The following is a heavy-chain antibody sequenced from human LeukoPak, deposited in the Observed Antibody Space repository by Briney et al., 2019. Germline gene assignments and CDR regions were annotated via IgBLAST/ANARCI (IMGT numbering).Heavy chain of an antibody. J-gene: IGHJ6*02. Sequence: GGSLRLSCAASGFTFTTYARNWVRQAPGKGLEWVSAISASGASTYYTDSVKGRFTMSRDNSKNTLYLQMNSLRAEDTALYYCAKVQYYYDSSGPPSDGLDVWGQGTTVTVSS. CDR1: GFTFTTYA. D-gene: IGHD3-22*01. CDR3: AKVQYYYDSSGPPSDGLDV. CDR2: ISASGAST. V-gene: IGHV3-23*01.